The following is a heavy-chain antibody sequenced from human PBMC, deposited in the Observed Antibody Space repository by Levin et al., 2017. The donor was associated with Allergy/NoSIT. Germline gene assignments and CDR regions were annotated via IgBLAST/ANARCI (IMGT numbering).Heavy chain of an antibody. Sequence: ASVKVSCKASGYTFTSYGISWVRQAPGQGLEWMGWISAYNGNTNYAQKLQGRVTMTTDTSTSTAYMELRSLRSDDTAVYYCARLRYSGYDYGPYYFDYWGQGTLVTVSS. J-gene: IGHJ4*02. D-gene: IGHD5-12*01. V-gene: IGHV1-18*01. CDR1: GYTFTSYG. CDR2: ISAYNGNT. CDR3: ARLRYSGYDYGPYYFDY.